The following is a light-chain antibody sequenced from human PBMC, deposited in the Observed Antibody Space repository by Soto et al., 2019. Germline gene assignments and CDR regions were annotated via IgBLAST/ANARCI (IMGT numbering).Light chain of an antibody. CDR2: DAS. V-gene: IGKV1-39*01. J-gene: IGKJ2*01. Sequence: DIQLTQSPSSLSASVGDRVIIACRASQTMSTYLNWYQQKPGKAPKLLIFDASTLQSGVPSMFSGSGSGTDFSLTISNLQPEDFATYFCQQSYQSPQTFGHGTKLKIK. CDR1: QTMSTY. CDR3: QQSYQSPQT.